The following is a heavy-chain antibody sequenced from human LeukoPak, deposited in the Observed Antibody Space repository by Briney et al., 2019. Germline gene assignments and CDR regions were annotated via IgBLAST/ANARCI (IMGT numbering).Heavy chain of an antibody. CDR1: GGSISSYY. J-gene: IGHJ4*02. Sequence: SETLSLTCTVSGGSISSYYWSWIRQPPGKGLEWIGYIYYSGSTNYNPSLKSRVTISVDTSKNHFSLKLSSVTAADTAVYYCARMDFWSGYYFDYWGQGTLVTVSS. CDR2: IYYSGST. CDR3: ARMDFWSGYYFDY. D-gene: IGHD3-3*01. V-gene: IGHV4-59*01.